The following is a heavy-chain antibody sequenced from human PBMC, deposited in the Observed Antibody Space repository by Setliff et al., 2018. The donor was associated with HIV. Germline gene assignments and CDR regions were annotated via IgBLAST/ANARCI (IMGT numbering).Heavy chain of an antibody. Sequence: SETLSLTCIVSGGSISSSSSYWGWIRLPPGKGLEWIGSMYYSGNTYCNPSLKSRVTISVDTSKNQFSLKLSSVTAADTAVYYCATYADRESNRFDPWGQGILVTVSS. CDR1: GGSISSSSSY. V-gene: IGHV4-39*01. J-gene: IGHJ5*02. CDR2: MYYSGNT. D-gene: IGHD3-10*01. CDR3: ATYADRESNRFDP.